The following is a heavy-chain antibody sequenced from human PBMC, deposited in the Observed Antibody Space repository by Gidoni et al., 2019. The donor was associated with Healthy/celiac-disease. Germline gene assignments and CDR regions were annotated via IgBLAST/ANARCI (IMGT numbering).Heavy chain of an antibody. V-gene: IGHV4-34*01. Sequence: QVQLQQWGAGLLKPSETLSLTCAVYGGSFSGYYWSWIRQPPGKGLEWIGEINHSGSTNYNPSLKSRVTISVDTSKNQFSLKLSSVPAADTAVYYCARGPDFWSGSGGYWGQGTLVTVSS. J-gene: IGHJ4*02. CDR1: GGSFSGYY. CDR3: ARGPDFWSGSGGY. D-gene: IGHD3-3*01. CDR2: INHSGST.